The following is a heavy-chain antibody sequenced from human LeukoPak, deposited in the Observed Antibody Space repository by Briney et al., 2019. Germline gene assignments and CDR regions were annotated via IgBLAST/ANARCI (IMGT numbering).Heavy chain of an antibody. D-gene: IGHD4-17*01. J-gene: IGHJ4*02. CDR2: TSYDGSNK. CDR1: GFTFSSYA. CDR3: ARGDATTVLYY. Sequence: GRSLRLSCAASGFTFSSYAMHWVRQAPGKGLEWVAVTSYDGSNKYYAGSVKGRFTISRDNSKNTLYLQMNSLRAEDTAVYYCARGDATTVLYYWGQGTLVTVSS. V-gene: IGHV3-30*04.